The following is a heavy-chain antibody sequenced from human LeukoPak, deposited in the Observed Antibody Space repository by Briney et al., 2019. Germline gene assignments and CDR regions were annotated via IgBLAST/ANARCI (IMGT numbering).Heavy chain of an antibody. CDR3: ARGLPYYDSSGYYPHFDY. V-gene: IGHV3-48*01. CDR2: IGTTSGAI. Sequence: GGSLRLSCAASGFTFNAFGMNWVRQAPGKGLEWVSYIGTTSGAIYYADSVKGRFTISRDSAKNSLYLQMNSLRAEDTAVYYCARGLPYYDSSGYYPHFDYWGQGTLVTVSS. CDR1: GFTFNAFG. J-gene: IGHJ4*02. D-gene: IGHD3-22*01.